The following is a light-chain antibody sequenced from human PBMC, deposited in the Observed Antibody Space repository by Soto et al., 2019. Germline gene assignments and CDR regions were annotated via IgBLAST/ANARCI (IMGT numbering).Light chain of an antibody. V-gene: IGKV3-15*01. Sequence: EIGMTQSPATLSVSPGERVTLSCRASQSVTRNLAWYQHTPGQSPRLLISAASSGATGLPSRFSGSGSGTDFTLTISSLQSEDAAVYYCQQYHHWPVTFGGGTKVEIK. CDR3: QQYHHWPVT. J-gene: IGKJ4*01. CDR2: AAS. CDR1: QSVTRN.